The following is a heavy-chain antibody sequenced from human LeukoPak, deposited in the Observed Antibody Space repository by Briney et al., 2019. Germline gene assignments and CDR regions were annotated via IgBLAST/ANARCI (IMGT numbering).Heavy chain of an antibody. CDR2: INTNTGNP. Sequence: ASVKVSCKASGYTFTSYAMNWERQAPGQGLEWMGWINTNTGNPTYAQGFTGRFVFSLDTSVSTAYLQISSLKAEDTAVYYCAFRVSGDAFDIWGQGTMVTVSS. V-gene: IGHV7-4-1*02. J-gene: IGHJ3*02. CDR3: AFRVSGDAFDI. D-gene: IGHD1-1*01. CDR1: GYTFTSYA.